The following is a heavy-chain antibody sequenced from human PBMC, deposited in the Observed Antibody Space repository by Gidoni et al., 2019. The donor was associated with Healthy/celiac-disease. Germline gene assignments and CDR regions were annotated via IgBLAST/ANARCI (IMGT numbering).Heavy chain of an antibody. CDR1: GGSISSGGYY. J-gene: IGHJ4*02. V-gene: IGHV4-31*03. CDR3: ARDQALSRELLGLGI. CDR2: IYYSGST. D-gene: IGHD1-26*01. Sequence: QVQLQESGPGLVKPSQTLSLTCTVSGGSISSGGYYWSWIRQHPGKGLAWIGYIYYSGSTYYNPSLKSRVTISVDTSKNQFSLKLSSVTAADTAVYYCARDQALSRELLGLGIWGQGTLVTVSS.